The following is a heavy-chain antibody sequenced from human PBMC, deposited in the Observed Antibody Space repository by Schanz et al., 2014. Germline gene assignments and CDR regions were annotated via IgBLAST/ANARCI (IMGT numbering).Heavy chain of an antibody. CDR1: GYFFSSYG. V-gene: IGHV1-18*01. D-gene: IGHD2-2*01. Sequence: QVQLVQSEAAVKKPGASVKVSCKASGYFFSSYGISWVRQAPGQGLEWMGWISPYNGNTKYAEKLEDRVTMTTDISTSTAYMQLRSLTSDDTAVYYCARGSPPYCTSTSCYLEPWGQGTLVTVSS. CDR3: ARGSPPYCTSTSCYLEP. CDR2: ISPYNGNT. J-gene: IGHJ5*02.